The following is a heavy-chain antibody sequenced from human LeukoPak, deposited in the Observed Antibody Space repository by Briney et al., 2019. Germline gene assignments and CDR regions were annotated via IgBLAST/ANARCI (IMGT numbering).Heavy chain of an antibody. CDR1: GGTFSSYA. J-gene: IGHJ4*02. V-gene: IGHV1-69*05. CDR2: IIPIFGTA. D-gene: IGHD5-18*01. CDR3: AGDRYSYGTEEAYFDY. Sequence: ASVKVSCKASGGTFSSYAISWVRQAPGQGLEGMGGIIPIFGTATYAQKLQGRVTITTDESTSTAYMELSSLRSEDTAVYYCAGDRYSYGTEEAYFDYWGQGTLVTVSS.